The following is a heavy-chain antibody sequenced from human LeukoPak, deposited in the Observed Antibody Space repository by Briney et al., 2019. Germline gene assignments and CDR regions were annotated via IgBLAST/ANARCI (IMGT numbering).Heavy chain of an antibody. J-gene: IGHJ6*03. D-gene: IGHD5-18*01. CDR3: ARVRGYSYATGPYYYYMDV. CDR1: GGSISSGSYY. CDR2: IYTSGST. Sequence: SETLSLTCTVSGGSISSGSYYWSWIRQPAGKGLELIGRIYTSGSTNYNPSLKSRVTISVDTSKNQFSLKLSSVTAADTAVYYCARVRGYSYATGPYYYYMDVWGKGTTVTVSS. V-gene: IGHV4-61*02.